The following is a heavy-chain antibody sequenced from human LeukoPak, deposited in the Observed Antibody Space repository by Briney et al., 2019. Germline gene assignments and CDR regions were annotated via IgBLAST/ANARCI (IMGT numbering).Heavy chain of an antibody. CDR1: GYTFTNYA. D-gene: IGHD3-16*02. CDR3: ARAFQHLGELSLPNY. J-gene: IGHJ4*02. Sequence: ASVKVSCKASGYTFTNYAINWVRQAPGQGLEWMGWIHPSTGNPTYAQGFTGRLVFSLDTSVSTTYLQISSLKAEDTAVYYCARAFQHLGELSLPNYWGQGTLVTVSS. V-gene: IGHV7-4-1*02. CDR2: IHPSTGNP.